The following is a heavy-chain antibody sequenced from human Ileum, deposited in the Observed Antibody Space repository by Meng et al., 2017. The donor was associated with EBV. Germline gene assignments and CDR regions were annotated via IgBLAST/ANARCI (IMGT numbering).Heavy chain of an antibody. V-gene: IGHV4-4*02. CDR3: ARDAFQYASGIPAH. CDR1: GESLSGSYW. Sequence: GQVEGSGPRLGGPSGSLSLTFTAFGESLSGSYWWSWVRQSPEKGLEWIGEVYPSGTPYYNPSLKSRVTISLDKSRNQFSLNLIHVTAADAAVYYCARDAFQYASGIPAHWGQGTLVTVSS. J-gene: IGHJ4*02. D-gene: IGHD3-16*01. CDR2: VYPSGTP.